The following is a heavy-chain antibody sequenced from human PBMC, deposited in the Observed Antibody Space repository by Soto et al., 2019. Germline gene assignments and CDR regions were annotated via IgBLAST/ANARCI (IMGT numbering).Heavy chain of an antibody. Sequence: ASVKVSCKASGYTFTSYYMHWVRQAPGQGLEWMGIINPSGGSTSYGQKFQGRVTITRDMSRSTAYMELSSLRSEDTAVYYCAAAPQVFSMAPYYHRGMDFRGPGITVNV. D-gene: IGHD3-22*01. CDR1: GYTFTSYY. CDR2: INPSGGST. J-gene: IGHJ6*02. V-gene: IGHV1-46*01. CDR3: AAAPQVFSMAPYYHRGMDF.